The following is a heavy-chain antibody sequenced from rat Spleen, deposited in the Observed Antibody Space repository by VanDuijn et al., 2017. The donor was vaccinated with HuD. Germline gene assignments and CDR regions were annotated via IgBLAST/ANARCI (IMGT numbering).Heavy chain of an antibody. Sequence: QVXXKESGPXXXQSSXXLSXXCTXXXFSXTTNGXXWVXXPPGEGLEWIAAISSGGDTYYNSALRSRLVISRDTSKIQVFLKRNSLQTKDTATYFCIRESLPGYNSHWFVYWGQGTLVTVSS. CDR1: XFSXTTNG. D-gene: IGHD1-4*01. CDR3: IRESLPGYNSHWFVY. CDR2: ISSGGDT. J-gene: IGHJ3*01. V-gene: IGHV2S8*01.